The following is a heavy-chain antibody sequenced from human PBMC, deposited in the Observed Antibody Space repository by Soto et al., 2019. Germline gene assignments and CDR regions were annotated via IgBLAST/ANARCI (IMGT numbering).Heavy chain of an antibody. CDR3: ARQDYGDYVHAFDI. D-gene: IGHD4-17*01. V-gene: IGHV3-7*01. CDR2: IKQDGSEK. Sequence: EVQLVGSGGGLVQPGGSLRLSCAASGFTFSSYWMSWVRQAPGKGLEWVANIKQDGSEKYYVDSVKGRFTISRDNAKNSLYLQMNSLRAEDTAVYYCARQDYGDYVHAFDIWGQGTMVTVSS. J-gene: IGHJ3*02. CDR1: GFTFSSYW.